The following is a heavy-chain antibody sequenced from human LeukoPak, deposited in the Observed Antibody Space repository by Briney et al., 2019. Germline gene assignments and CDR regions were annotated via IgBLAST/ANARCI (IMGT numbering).Heavy chain of an antibody. D-gene: IGHD2-2*01. Sequence: PGGSLRLSCAASGFTFSSYAMSWVRQAPGKGLEWVSAISGSGGSTYYADSVKGRFTISRDNSKNTLYLQMNSLRAEDTAVYYCAKPPPYCSSTSCNYFYYYYYYMDVWGKGTTVTVSS. V-gene: IGHV3-23*01. CDR3: AKPPPYCSSTSCNYFYYYYYYMDV. J-gene: IGHJ6*03. CDR2: ISGSGGST. CDR1: GFTFSSYA.